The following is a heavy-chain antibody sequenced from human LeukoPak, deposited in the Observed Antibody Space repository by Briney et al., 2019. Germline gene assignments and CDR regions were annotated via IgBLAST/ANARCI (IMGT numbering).Heavy chain of an antibody. Sequence: GGSLRLSCAASGFTFNTYAMNWVRQAPGKGLEGVSAMSGSGDNTYYADSVKGRFTISRDDSKNTVYLQMNSLRAEDTAVYYCAKDQSDKGSYAAFDYWGQGTLVPVSS. CDR1: GFTFNTYA. CDR3: AKDQSDKGSYAAFDY. V-gene: IGHV3-23*01. CDR2: MSGSGDNT. D-gene: IGHD3-10*01. J-gene: IGHJ4*02.